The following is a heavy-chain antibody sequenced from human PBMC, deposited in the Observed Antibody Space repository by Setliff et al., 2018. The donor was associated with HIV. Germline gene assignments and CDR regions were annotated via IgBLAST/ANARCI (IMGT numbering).Heavy chain of an antibody. V-gene: IGHV1-3*01. CDR1: GYTFTSYA. D-gene: IGHD3-3*02. CDR3: ARGTAPRPASVLEFLEWLFPNWFDP. CDR2: INAGNGNT. J-gene: IGHJ5*02. Sequence: GASVKVSCKASGYTFTSYAMHWVRQAPGQRLEWMGWINAGNGNTKYSQKFQGRVTMTRDTSISTAYMELSSLRSDDTAVYYCARGTAPRPASVLEFLEWLFPNWFDPWGQGTLVTVSS.